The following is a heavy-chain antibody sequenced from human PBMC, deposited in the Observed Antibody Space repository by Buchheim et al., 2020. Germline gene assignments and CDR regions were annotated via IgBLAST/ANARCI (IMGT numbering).Heavy chain of an antibody. V-gene: IGHV3-23*01. D-gene: IGHD6-13*01. Sequence: EVQLLESGGGLVQPGGSLRLSCVASGFTFNDYAMSWVRQAPGRGLEWVSGTSGSGGRTSYADSVQGRFTLSRDNSKNTLYLQMNSLRAEDTAIYYCAKDRGFIAAAGFDYWGQGAL. CDR3: AKDRGFIAAAGFDY. CDR2: TSGSGGRT. J-gene: IGHJ4*02. CDR1: GFTFNDYA.